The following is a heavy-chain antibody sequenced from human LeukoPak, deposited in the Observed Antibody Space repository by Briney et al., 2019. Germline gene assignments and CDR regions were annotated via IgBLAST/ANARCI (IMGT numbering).Heavy chain of an antibody. CDR2: INHSGST. Sequence: SETLSLTCAVYGGSFSGYYWSWIRQPPGKGLEWIGKINHSGSTNYNPSLKSRVTISVDTSKNQFSLKLSSVTAADTAVYYCARVVPATKWSNWFDPWGQGTLVTVSS. J-gene: IGHJ5*02. CDR1: GGSFSGYY. CDR3: ARVVPATKWSNWFDP. D-gene: IGHD2-2*01. V-gene: IGHV4-34*01.